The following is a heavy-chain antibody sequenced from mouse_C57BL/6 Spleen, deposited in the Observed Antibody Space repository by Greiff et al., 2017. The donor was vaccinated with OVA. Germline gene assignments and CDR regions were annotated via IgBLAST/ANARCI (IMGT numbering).Heavy chain of an antibody. CDR3: ARPELGGFAY. CDR1: GYTFTSYW. V-gene: IGHV1-64*01. Sequence: VQLQQPGAELVKPGASVKLSCKASGYTFTSYWMDWVKQRPGQGLEWIGMIHPNSGGTNYNEKFKSKATLTVDKSSSTAYKQLSSLTSEDSAVYYCARPELGGFAYWGQGTLVTVSA. D-gene: IGHD4-1*01. CDR2: IHPNSGGT. J-gene: IGHJ3*01.